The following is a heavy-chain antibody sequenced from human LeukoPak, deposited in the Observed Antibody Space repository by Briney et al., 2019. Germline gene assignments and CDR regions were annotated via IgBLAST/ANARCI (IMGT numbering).Heavy chain of an antibody. CDR3: TTERQWELLRFDY. CDR1: GFTFSNAW. CDR2: IKSKTDGGTT. V-gene: IGHV3-15*01. Sequence: GGSLRLSCAASGFTFSNAWMSWVRQAPGKGLEWVGRIKSKTDGGTTDYAAPVKGRFTISRDESKNTLYLQMNSLKTEDTAVYYCTTERQWELLRFDYWGQGTLVTVSS. D-gene: IGHD1-26*01. J-gene: IGHJ4*02.